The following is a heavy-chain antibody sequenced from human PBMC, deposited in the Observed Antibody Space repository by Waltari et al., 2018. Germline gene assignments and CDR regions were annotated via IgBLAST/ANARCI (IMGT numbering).Heavy chain of an antibody. J-gene: IGHJ4*02. CDR2: IKTCGSIT. CDR1: GFTFSNYW. V-gene: IGHV3-74*01. CDR3: VRYSSDFWGDC. Sequence: QLVESGGGLVQPGGSLKLSCAASGFTFSNYWLHWVRQAPGRWLLSVSHIKTCGSITNYADSVKGRFTISGDNAKNTLFLQMNSLRAEDTALYYCVRYSSDFWGDCWGRGTLVTVSS. D-gene: IGHD3-3*01.